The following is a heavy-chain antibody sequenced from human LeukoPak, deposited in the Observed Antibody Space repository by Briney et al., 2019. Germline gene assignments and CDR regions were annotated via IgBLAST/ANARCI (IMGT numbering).Heavy chain of an antibody. CDR3: ARDRGIGVGANAFDI. V-gene: IGHV3-23*01. D-gene: IGHD1-26*01. J-gene: IGHJ3*02. CDR1: GFTLSNIA. Sequence: GGTLRLSCAASGFTLSNIAMTWVRKAPGKGLEWVSSISGSAGSAYYADSVKGRFSISRDNSKNTLYLQMNSLRAEDTAVYYCARDRGIGVGANAFDIWGQGTMVTVSS. CDR2: ISGSAGSA.